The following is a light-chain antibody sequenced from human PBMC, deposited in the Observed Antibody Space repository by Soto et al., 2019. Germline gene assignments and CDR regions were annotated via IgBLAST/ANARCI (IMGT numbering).Light chain of an antibody. CDR2: KVN. J-gene: IGLJ3*02. Sequence: QSALTQPPSASGSPGQSVTISCTGTSSDVGGYYSVSWYQQHPGTAPHLMIYKVNQPPSGLPERFSASKSATTALLTVSVLHAEDEAYYCSGSDEGSKDLVFGGGTKLTVL. V-gene: IGLV2-8*01. CDR3: GSDEGSKDLV. CDR1: SSDVGGYYS.